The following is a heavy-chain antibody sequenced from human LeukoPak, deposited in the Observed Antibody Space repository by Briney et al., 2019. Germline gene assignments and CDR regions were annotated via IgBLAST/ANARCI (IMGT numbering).Heavy chain of an antibody. J-gene: IGHJ6*03. CDR2: INHSGST. CDR1: GGSFSGYY. CDR3: ARAPGEGGYDSEYMDV. Sequence: PSETLSLTCAVYGGSFSGYYWSWIRQPPGKGLEWIGEINHSGSTNYNPSLKSRVTISVDTSKNQFSLKLSSVTAADTAVYYCARAPGEGGYDSEYMDVWGKGTTVTVSS. D-gene: IGHD5-12*01. V-gene: IGHV4-34*01.